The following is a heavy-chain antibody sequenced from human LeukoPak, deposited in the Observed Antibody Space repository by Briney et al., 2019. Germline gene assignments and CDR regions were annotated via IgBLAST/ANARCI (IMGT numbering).Heavy chain of an antibody. Sequence: SETLSLTCTVSGGSISSSSYYWGWIRQPPGKGLEWIGSIYYSGSTYYNPPLKSRVTISVDTSKNQFSLKLSSVTAADTAVYYCARQGRISMIVVLIEDAFDIWGQGTMVTVSS. CDR1: GGSISSSSYY. D-gene: IGHD3-22*01. V-gene: IGHV4-39*01. J-gene: IGHJ3*02. CDR3: ARQGRISMIVVLIEDAFDI. CDR2: IYYSGST.